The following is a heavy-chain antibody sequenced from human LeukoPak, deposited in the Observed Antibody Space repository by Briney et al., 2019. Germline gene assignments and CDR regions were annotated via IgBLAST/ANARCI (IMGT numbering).Heavy chain of an antibody. CDR3: AKDIGPILSDEGYFDY. CDR1: GFTFDDYA. J-gene: IGHJ4*02. CDR2: ISWDGGST. V-gene: IGHV3-43D*04. Sequence: GGSLRLSCAASGFTFDDYAMHWVRQAPGKGLEWVSLISWDGGSTYYADSVKGRFTISRDNSKNSLYLQMNSLRAEDTALYYCAKDIGPILSDEGYFDYWGQGTLVTVSS. D-gene: IGHD2-15*01.